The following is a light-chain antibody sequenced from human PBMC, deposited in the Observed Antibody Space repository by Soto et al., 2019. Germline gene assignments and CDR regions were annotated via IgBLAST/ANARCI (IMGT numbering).Light chain of an antibody. CDR1: QSISSSK. CDR3: QQYNASPGT. CDR2: GAF. V-gene: IGKV3-20*01. Sequence: VVLTQSPATLSLSPGERATLSCRASQSISSSKLAWYKLKPGQAPRLLIYGAFKRATGTPDRISGSGSETDFTLTISRLEPDDFAVYFCQQYNASPGTFGQGTKVEIK. J-gene: IGKJ1*01.